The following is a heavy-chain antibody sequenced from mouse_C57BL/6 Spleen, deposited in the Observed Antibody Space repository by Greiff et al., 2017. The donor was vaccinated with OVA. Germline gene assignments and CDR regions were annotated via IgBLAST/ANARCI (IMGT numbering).Heavy chain of an antibody. CDR3: ARWDYYYGSSYPWFAY. CDR2: IYPGSGST. J-gene: IGHJ3*01. D-gene: IGHD1-1*01. V-gene: IGHV1-55*01. CDR1: GYTFTSYW. Sequence: QVQLQQPGAELVKPGASVKMSCKASGYTFTSYWITWVKQRPGQGLEWIGDIYPGSGSTNYNEKFKSKATLTVDTSSSTAYMQLSSLTSEDSAVYYCARWDYYYGSSYPWFAYWGLGTLVTVSA.